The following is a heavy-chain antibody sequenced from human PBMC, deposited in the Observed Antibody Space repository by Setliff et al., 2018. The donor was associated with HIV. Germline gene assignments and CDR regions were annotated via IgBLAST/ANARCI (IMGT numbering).Heavy chain of an antibody. CDR1: GDSSSGYY. D-gene: IGHD3-3*01. CDR2: IYHSGGT. V-gene: IGHV4-38-2*02. Sequence: SETLSLTCTVSGDSSSGYYWGWIRQPPGRGLEWIGNIYHSGGTHYNPSLRSRVTISVDTSKNHFSLKLSSVTAADTAVFYCARVPFTTGFDYWGQGILVTVSS. CDR3: ARVPFTTGFDY. J-gene: IGHJ4*02.